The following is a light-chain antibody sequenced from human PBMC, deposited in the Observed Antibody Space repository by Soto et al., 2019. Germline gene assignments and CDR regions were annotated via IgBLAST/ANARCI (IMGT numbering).Light chain of an antibody. J-gene: IGKJ2*01. V-gene: IGKV1-5*03. CDR3: QQYNSYPVT. Sequence: DIQMTQSPSTLSASVGDRVTITCRASQSITNWLAWYQQKTGKAPKLLIYKASTLESGVPSRFSGSVSGTECTLTICSLQPDDFATYYCQQYNSYPVTFGQGTKLEIK. CDR2: KAS. CDR1: QSITNW.